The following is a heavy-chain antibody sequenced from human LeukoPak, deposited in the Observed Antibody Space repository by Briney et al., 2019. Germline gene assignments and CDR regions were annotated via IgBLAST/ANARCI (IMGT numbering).Heavy chain of an antibody. CDR2: LNPIGGNT. CDR3: ATVDTTMGVYVDY. J-gene: IGHJ4*02. V-gene: IGHV1-46*01. CDR1: GYTFIHDH. Sequence: ASVKVSCKASGYTFIHDHVHWVRQAPGQGLEWMGILNPIGGNTIYAPKFQGRLTMTRDTSTTTVYMELSSLRSEDTAVYYCATVDTTMGVYVDYWGQGTLVTVSS. D-gene: IGHD5-18*01.